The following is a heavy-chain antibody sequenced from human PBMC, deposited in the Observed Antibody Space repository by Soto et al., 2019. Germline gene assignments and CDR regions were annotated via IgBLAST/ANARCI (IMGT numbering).Heavy chain of an antibody. V-gene: IGHV3-23*01. CDR3: AKARSGTTGTTDYYYGMDV. J-gene: IGHJ6*02. CDR2: ISGSGGST. Sequence: EVQLLESGGGLVQPGGSLRLSCAASGFTFSSYAMSWVRQAPGKGLEWVSAISGSGGSTYYADSVKGRFTISRDNSKNTLYLQMTSLRAEDTAVYYCAKARSGTTGTTDYYYGMDVWGQGTTVTVSS. D-gene: IGHD1-1*01. CDR1: GFTFSSYA.